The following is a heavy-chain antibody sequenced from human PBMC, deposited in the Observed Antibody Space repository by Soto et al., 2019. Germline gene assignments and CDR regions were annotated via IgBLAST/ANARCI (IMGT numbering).Heavy chain of an antibody. CDR2: IIPIFGTA. J-gene: IGHJ6*02. Sequence: SVKGSCNASGGTFSSYSISWVRQAPGQGLEWMGGIIPIFGTANYAQKFQGRFTITADESTSTAYMELSSLRSEDTAVYYCARGYCSGGSCYSYGVDVWGQGTTVTVSS. D-gene: IGHD2-15*01. CDR1: GGTFSSYS. V-gene: IGHV1-69*13. CDR3: ARGYCSGGSCYSYGVDV.